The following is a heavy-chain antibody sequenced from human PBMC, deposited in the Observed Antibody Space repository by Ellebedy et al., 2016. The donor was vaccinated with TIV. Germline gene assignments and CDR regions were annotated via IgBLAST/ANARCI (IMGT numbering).Heavy chain of an antibody. V-gene: IGHV4-61*01. D-gene: IGHD3-22*01. CDR2: VFYSWST. CDR3: ARDRYYDSSGYYLRTPDAFDI. Sequence: SETLSLTCTVSGGSISSSSYYWGWIRQPPGKALEWIGYVFYSWSTHYNPSLKSRVTISVDTSRNQFSLKLNSVTAADTAVYYCARDRYYDSSGYYLRTPDAFDIWGQGTMVTVSS. CDR1: GGSISSSSYY. J-gene: IGHJ3*02.